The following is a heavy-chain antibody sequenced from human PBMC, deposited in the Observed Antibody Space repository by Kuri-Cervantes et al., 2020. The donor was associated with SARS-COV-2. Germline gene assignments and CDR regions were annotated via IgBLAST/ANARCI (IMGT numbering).Heavy chain of an antibody. V-gene: IGHV4-34*01. CDR1: GGSFSDYY. Sequence: SQTLSLTCAVYGGSFSDYYWSWVRQPPGKGLEWIGEINHSGNTNYDPSLKSRVTISIDTSKNQFFLKLSSVTAADTAVYYCAREQWLRNDYWGQGTLVTVSS. CDR3: AREQWLRNDY. D-gene: IGHD5-12*01. CDR2: INHSGNT. J-gene: IGHJ4*02.